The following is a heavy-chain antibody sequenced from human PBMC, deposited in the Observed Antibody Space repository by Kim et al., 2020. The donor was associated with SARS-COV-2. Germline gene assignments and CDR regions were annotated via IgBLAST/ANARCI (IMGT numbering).Heavy chain of an antibody. D-gene: IGHD3-22*01. CDR3: ARDLYEQGGTDY. J-gene: IGHJ4*02. CDR1: GFTVSSNY. CDR2: IYSGGST. Sequence: GGSLRLSCAASGFTVSSNYMSWVRQAPGKGLEWVSVIYSGGSTYYADSVKGRFTISRDNSKNTLYLKMNSLRAEDTAVYYCARDLYEQGGTDYWGQGTLVTVSS. V-gene: IGHV3-53*01.